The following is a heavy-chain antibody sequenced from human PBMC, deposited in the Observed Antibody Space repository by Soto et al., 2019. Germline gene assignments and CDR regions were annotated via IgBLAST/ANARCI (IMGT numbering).Heavy chain of an antibody. J-gene: IGHJ4*02. CDR1: GGSFSSDA. V-gene: IGHV1-69*06. CDR2: IIPMFDTT. CDR3: AREVVTETTLGYFDF. Sequence: QVHLVQSGPEVREPGSSVKVSCKASGGSFSSDAITWVRQAPGQGLEWIGAIIPMFDTTNYAPEFQGRVSIPADTATTTVYMEVNRLTPDDTAVYYCAREVVTETTLGYFDFWGQGALVTVSS. D-gene: IGHD3-16*01.